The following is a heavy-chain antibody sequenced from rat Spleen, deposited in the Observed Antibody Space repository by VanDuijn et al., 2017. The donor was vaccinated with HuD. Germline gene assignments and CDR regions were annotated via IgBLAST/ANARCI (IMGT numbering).Heavy chain of an antibody. V-gene: IGHV5-19*01. CDR3: ARHGNFDY. CDR2: ISPNGGST. Sequence: EVQLVESGGGLVQPGRSLKLSCTASGFIFSNFGMHWIRQAPTKGLEWVASISPNGGSTYYRDSVKGRFTISRDNAKSTLYLQMDSLRSEDTATYYCARHGNFDYWGQGVMVTVSS. J-gene: IGHJ2*01. CDR1: GFIFSNFG.